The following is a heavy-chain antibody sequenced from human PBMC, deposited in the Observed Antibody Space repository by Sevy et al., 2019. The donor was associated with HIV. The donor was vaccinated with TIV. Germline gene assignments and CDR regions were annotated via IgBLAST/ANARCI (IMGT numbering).Heavy chain of an antibody. CDR2: ISYDGSNK. CDR1: GFTFSSYA. D-gene: IGHD4-17*01. V-gene: IGHV3-30-3*01. CDR3: ARDQHDYAGNLRTGWFDP. J-gene: IGHJ5*02. Sequence: GGSLRLSCAASGFTFSSYAMHWVRQAPGKGLEWVAVISYDGSNKYYADSVKGRFTISRDNSKNRLYLQVKSLRTEDTAGYYCARDQHDYAGNLRTGWFDPWGQGTLVTVSS.